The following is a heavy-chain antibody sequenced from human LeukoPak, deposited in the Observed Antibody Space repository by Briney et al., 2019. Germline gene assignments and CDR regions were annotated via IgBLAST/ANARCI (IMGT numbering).Heavy chain of an antibody. V-gene: IGHV3-30-3*02. Sequence: GGSLRLSCAASGFTFSSYAMHWVRQAPGKGLEWVAVISYDGSNKYYADSVKGRFTISRDNSKNTLYLQMNSLRGEDTAVYYCAKNSGGSCYSPPDYWGQGTLVTVSS. D-gene: IGHD2-15*01. CDR2: ISYDGSNK. J-gene: IGHJ4*02. CDR1: GFTFSSYA. CDR3: AKNSGGSCYSPPDY.